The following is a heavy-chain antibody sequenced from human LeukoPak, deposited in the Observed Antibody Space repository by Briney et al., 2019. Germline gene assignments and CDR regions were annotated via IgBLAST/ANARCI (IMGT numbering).Heavy chain of an antibody. CDR3: AKSRLRITKVQGATDY. CDR1: GFTFSSYA. J-gene: IGHJ4*02. D-gene: IGHD3-10*01. V-gene: IGHV3-23*01. CDR2: ISGSGGST. Sequence: GGSLRLSCAASGFTFSSYAMSWVRQAPGKGLEWVSAISGSGGSTYYAGSVKGRFTISRDNSKNTLYLQMNSLRAEDTAVYYCAKSRLRITKVQGATDYWGQGTLVTVSS.